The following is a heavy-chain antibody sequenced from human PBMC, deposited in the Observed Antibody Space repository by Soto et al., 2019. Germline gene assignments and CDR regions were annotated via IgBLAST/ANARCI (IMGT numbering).Heavy chain of an antibody. CDR3: TREWLLARPFDF. V-gene: IGHV4-30-2*01. J-gene: IGHJ4*02. CDR1: GGSITSGGYS. CDR2: IYHGVST. Sequence: SETLSLTCAVSGGSITSGGYSWSWIRQPPGKGLEWIGYIYHGVSTYYNSSLKSRVTISSDMSKNQFSLNLSSVTAADTALYYCTREWLLARPFDFWGLGTLVTVSS. D-gene: IGHD3-22*01.